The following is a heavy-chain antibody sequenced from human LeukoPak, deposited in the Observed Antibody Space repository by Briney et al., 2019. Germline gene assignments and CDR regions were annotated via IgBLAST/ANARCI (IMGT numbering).Heavy chain of an antibody. Sequence: SETLSLTCTVSGGSISGYFWTWIRQPPGKGLEWIGYIYHSGSTNYNPSLKSRVTISVDTFKNQFSLKLSSVTAADAAVYYCAREYYDILTGETRGLDYWGQGTLVTVSP. CDR1: GGSISGYF. CDR2: IYHSGST. V-gene: IGHV4-59*13. D-gene: IGHD3-9*01. J-gene: IGHJ4*02. CDR3: AREYYDILTGETRGLDY.